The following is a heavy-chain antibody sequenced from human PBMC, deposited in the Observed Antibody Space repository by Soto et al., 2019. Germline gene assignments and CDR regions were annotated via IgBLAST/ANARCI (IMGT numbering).Heavy chain of an antibody. V-gene: IGHV3-23*01. Sequence: GSLRLSCGVSGFPFAPSTMSWVRQAPGKGLEWVSTISVSVGSTYSADSVQGRFTVSSDISDNTLFLRMTSLTADDTAVYFCAKRDVPHSTSNAYFYDHWGRGVLVTVSS. CDR2: ISVSVGST. D-gene: IGHD2-21*02. J-gene: IGHJ4*02. CDR3: AKRDVPHSTSNAYFYDH. CDR1: GFPFAPST.